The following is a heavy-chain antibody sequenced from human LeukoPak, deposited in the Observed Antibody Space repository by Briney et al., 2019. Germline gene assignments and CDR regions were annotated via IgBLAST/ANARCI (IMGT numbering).Heavy chain of an antibody. CDR2: ISSSSSYI. J-gene: IGHJ4*02. V-gene: IGHV3-21*01. D-gene: IGHD4-17*01. CDR1: GFTFSSFA. Sequence: AGGSLRLSCAASGFTFSSFAMNWVRQAPGKGLEWVSSISSSSSYIYYADSVKGRFTISRDNAKNSLYLQMNSLRAEDTAVYYCARDLRADYGDDRFDYWGQGTLVTVSS. CDR3: ARDLRADYGDDRFDY.